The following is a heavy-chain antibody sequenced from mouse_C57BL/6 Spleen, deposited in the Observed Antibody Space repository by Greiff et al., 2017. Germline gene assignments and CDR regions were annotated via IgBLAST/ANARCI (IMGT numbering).Heavy chain of an antibody. V-gene: IGHV1-50*01. CDR3: AMRFTTVVADY. Sequence: QVQLQQPGAELVKPGASVKLSCKASGYTFTSYWLQWVKQRPGQGLEWIGEIDPSDSYTNYNQKFKGKATLTVDKSSSTAYMQHSSLTSADSAVYCCAMRFTTVVADYWGQSTTLTVSS. J-gene: IGHJ2*01. CDR1: GYTFTSYW. CDR2: IDPSDSYT. D-gene: IGHD1-1*01.